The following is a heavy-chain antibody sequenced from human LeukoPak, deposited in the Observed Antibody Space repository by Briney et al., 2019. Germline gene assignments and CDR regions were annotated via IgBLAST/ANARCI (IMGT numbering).Heavy chain of an antibody. D-gene: IGHD3-9*01. J-gene: IGHJ4*02. CDR2: INPNSGGT. V-gene: IGHV1-2*02. Sequence: ASVKVSCKASGYTFTGYYMHWVRQAPGQGLEWMGWINPNSGGTNYAQKFQGRVTMTSDTSISTAYMELSRLRSDDTAVYYCARARPTNYDILTGYYHWGQGTLVTVSS. CDR1: GYTFTGYY. CDR3: ARARPTNYDILTGYYH.